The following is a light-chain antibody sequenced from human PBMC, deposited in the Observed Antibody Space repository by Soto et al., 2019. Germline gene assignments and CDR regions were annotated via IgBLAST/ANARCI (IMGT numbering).Light chain of an antibody. V-gene: IGKV3-11*01. Sequence: EIVLTQSPATLSLSPGERATLSCRASQSVSSYLAWYQHKPGQAPRLLIYDASNRATGIPARFSGSGSGTDFPLTISSLEPEDFAVYYCQQRSNWPPGFGQGTRLEIK. CDR1: QSVSSY. CDR2: DAS. CDR3: QQRSNWPPG. J-gene: IGKJ5*01.